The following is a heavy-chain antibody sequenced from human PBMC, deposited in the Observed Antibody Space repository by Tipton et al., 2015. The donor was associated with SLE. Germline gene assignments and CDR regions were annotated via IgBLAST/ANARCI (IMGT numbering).Heavy chain of an antibody. CDR2: MYHSGIT. CDR3: ATAGQRGSGYFDY. CDR1: GGSIRTYY. Sequence: GLVKPSETLSLTCSVSGGSIRTYYWSWIRQPPGKGLEWIGYMYHSGITNYNPSLKSRVTISLDTSKNQFSLKLNSVTAADTAVYYCATAGQRGSGYFDYWGQGTLVTVSS. J-gene: IGHJ4*02. D-gene: IGHD3-10*01. V-gene: IGHV4-59*08.